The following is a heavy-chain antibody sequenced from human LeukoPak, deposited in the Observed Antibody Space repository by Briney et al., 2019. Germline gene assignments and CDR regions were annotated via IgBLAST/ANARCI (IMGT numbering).Heavy chain of an antibody. Sequence: SETLSLTCAGSGGSIRTYYWSWLRQSAGKGLEWIGRINTSGSTNYNPSLRTRVTMSADTSTNQFSLKLSSVTAADTAAFYCARGGNGDPYFDSWGQGILVTGSS. D-gene: IGHD4-17*01. CDR1: GGSIRTYY. CDR2: INTSGST. CDR3: ARGGNGDPYFDS. J-gene: IGHJ4*02. V-gene: IGHV4-4*07.